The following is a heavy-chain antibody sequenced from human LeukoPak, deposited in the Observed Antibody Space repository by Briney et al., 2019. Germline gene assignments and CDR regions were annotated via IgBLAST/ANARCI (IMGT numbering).Heavy chain of an antibody. CDR2: ISAYNGNT. D-gene: IGHD3-9*01. CDR3: VRGILSDDTLAGP. V-gene: IGHV1-18*01. Sequence: ASVNVSCKASGYIFTNYVINWVRQAPGQGLEWMGWISAYNGNTNYAQKFQGRVTMTTDTSTNTAYMELRSLKSDDTAVYYCVRGILSDDTLAGPWGQGTLVTVSS. J-gene: IGHJ5*02. CDR1: GYIFTNYV.